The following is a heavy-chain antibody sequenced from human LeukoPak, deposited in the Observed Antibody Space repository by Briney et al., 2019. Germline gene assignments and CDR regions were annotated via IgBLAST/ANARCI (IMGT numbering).Heavy chain of an antibody. Sequence: GGSLRLSCAASGFTLSSYAMTWVRQAPGRGLEWVSSVDGGGGGTYYADSVKGRFSISRDNSKDTLYLQMNGLRAEDTAVYFCAKQSAGSAAWYSLHYDFWGQGTLVTVSS. CDR2: VDGGGGGT. CDR3: AKQSAGSAAWYSLHYDF. CDR1: GFTLSSYA. J-gene: IGHJ4*02. D-gene: IGHD6-13*01. V-gene: IGHV3-23*01.